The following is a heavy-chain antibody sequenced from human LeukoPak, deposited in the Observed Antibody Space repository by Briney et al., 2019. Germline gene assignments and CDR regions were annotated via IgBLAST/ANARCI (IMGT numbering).Heavy chain of an antibody. CDR1: GFTFSSYD. V-gene: IGHV3-23*01. Sequence: GGSLRLSCAASGFTFSSYDMSWIRQAPGKGLEWVSEISGSDESTKYVDSVKGRFTISRDNSKNTLYLLLNSLRVDDTAVYYCANRRLGRGAFDIWGQGTTVTVSS. CDR2: ISGSDEST. J-gene: IGHJ3*02. D-gene: IGHD7-27*01. CDR3: ANRRLGRGAFDI.